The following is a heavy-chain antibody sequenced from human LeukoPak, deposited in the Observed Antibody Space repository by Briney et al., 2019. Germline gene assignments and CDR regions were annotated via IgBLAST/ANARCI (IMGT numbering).Heavy chain of an antibody. CDR3: ARGGRDGDNTDFPDDY. CDR1: GYTFTSYD. V-gene: IGHV1-8*01. CDR2: MNPNSGNT. D-gene: IGHD5-24*01. J-gene: IGHJ4*02. Sequence: ASVNVSFKASGYTFTSYDINWVRQATGQGLEWMGGMNPNSGNTGYAQKFQGRVTMTRNTSISTAYMELSSLRSEDAAVYYCARGGRDGDNTDFPDDYWGQGTLVTVSS.